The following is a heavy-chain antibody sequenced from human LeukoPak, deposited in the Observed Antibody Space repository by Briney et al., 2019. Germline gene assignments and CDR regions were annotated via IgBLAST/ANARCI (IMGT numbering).Heavy chain of an antibody. D-gene: IGHD1-26*01. CDR2: VKSDGSST. CDR1: GFTFSTYW. CDR3: ARGGSPPEALGDTFDV. J-gene: IGHJ3*01. V-gene: IGHV3-74*01. Sequence: GGSLRLSCAASGFTFSTYWMHWVRQAPGKGLVWVTRVKSDGSSTNYADSVKGRFTISRDNAKNTLHLQMNTPRAEDTAVYYCARGGSPPEALGDTFDVWGQRTLVTVSS.